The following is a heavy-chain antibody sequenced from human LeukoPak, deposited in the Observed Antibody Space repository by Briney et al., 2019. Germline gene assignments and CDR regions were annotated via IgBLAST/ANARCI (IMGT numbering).Heavy chain of an antibody. Sequence: GGTLRLSCAASGFTFSTCGMHWVRQAPGKGLEWVAGCSGETSYYGDSVKGRFTISRDNSKNTLYLQMNSLRDEDTAVYYCAKDSHWILFDDWGQGTLVTVSS. V-gene: IGHV3-23*01. CDR2: CSGETS. D-gene: IGHD2-2*03. CDR3: AKDSHWILFDD. J-gene: IGHJ4*02. CDR1: GFTFSTCG.